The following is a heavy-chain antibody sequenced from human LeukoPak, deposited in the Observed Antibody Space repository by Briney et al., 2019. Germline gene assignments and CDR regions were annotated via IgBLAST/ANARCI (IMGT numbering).Heavy chain of an antibody. D-gene: IGHD3-16*01. CDR1: GFSFSLYG. V-gene: IGHV3-21*01. CDR2: ISPSSTYT. CDR3: ARVAYTYVSDF. J-gene: IGHJ4*02. Sequence: GGSLRLSCAAPGFSFSLYGMNWVRQAPGKGLEWVASISPSSTYTFYGDAVKGRFTISRDDTTNSVHLQMNSLGPEDTAVYYCARVAYTYVSDFWGQGTLLTVSS.